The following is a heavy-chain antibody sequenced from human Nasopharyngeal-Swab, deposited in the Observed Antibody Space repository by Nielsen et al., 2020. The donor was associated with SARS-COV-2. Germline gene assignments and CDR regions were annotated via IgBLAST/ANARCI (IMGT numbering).Heavy chain of an antibody. J-gene: IGHJ4*02. D-gene: IGHD4-17*01. CDR3: ARDGDYTLDY. Sequence: GESLKISCAASGFTVSSYYMSWVRQAPGKGLEWVSVIYSGGSTYYADSVKGRFTISRDNSKNTLYLQMNSLRAEDTAVYYCARDGDYTLDYWGQGTLVTVSS. V-gene: IGHV3-66*02. CDR2: IYSGGST. CDR1: GFTVSSYY.